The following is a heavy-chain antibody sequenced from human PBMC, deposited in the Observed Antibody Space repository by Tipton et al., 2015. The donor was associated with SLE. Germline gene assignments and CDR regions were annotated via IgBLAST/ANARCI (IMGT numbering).Heavy chain of an antibody. V-gene: IGHV3-7*01. CDR2: IKEDGSED. Sequence: QLVQSGGGLVQPGGSLRLSCAASGFSFSNYWMTWVRQAPGKGLEWVANIKEDGSEDYYVDSVKGRFTISRDNAKNSLYLQMNSLRADDTAVYYCARPHHSNTWYYFEFWGQGTLVTVSS. D-gene: IGHD6-13*01. CDR1: GFSFSNYW. J-gene: IGHJ4*02. CDR3: ARPHHSNTWYYFEF.